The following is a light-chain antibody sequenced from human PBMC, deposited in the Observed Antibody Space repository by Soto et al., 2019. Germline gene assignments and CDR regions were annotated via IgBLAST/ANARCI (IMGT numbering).Light chain of an antibody. J-gene: IGKJ3*01. Sequence: DIPMTQSPSTLSASVGDRVTITCRASQSISSWLAWYQQKPGKAPKLLIYDASSLESGVPTRFSGSGSGTEFTLTISSLQPDDFATYYCQQYNSDSRVSAFGHGTKVDIK. V-gene: IGKV1-5*01. CDR2: DAS. CDR3: QQYNSDSRVSA. CDR1: QSISSW.